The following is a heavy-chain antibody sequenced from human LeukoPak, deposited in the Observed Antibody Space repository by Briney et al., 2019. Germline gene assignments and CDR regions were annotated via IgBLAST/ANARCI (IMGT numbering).Heavy chain of an antibody. V-gene: IGHV3-30*03. Sequence: GGSLRLSCGASGFTFSSYAMNGVRQAPAKGLEWVAVISYDGSNKYYVDSVKGRFTISRDNSKSTLYLQMNSLRAEDTAVYYCARALRLGATVWGQGTMVTVSS. CDR1: GFTFSSYA. D-gene: IGHD3-16*01. J-gene: IGHJ3*01. CDR2: ISYDGSNK. CDR3: ARALRLGATV.